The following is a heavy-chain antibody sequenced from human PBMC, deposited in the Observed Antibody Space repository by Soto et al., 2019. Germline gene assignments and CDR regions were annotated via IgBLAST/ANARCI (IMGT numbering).Heavy chain of an antibody. Sequence: QVQLVQSGAEVKKPGSSVKVSCKASGGTFSSYAISWVRQAPGQGLEWMGVIIPIFGTANYAQKFQGRVTITADESTSTAYIELSSLRSENPALYSCASSGRGALGAFDLWGQGTMVTVSS. D-gene: IGHD2-15*01. V-gene: IGHV1-69*01. CDR1: GGTFSSYA. CDR3: ASSGRGALGAFDL. CDR2: IIPIFGTA. J-gene: IGHJ3*01.